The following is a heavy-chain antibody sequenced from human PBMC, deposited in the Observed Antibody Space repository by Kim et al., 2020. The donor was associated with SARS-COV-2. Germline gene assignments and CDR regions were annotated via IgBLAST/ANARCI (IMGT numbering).Heavy chain of an antibody. CDR2: IYYSGST. CDR1: GGSISSSSYY. CDR3: ARPMYYYDSSGYLRHAFDI. Sequence: SETLSLTCTVSGGSISSSSYYWGWIRQPPGKGLEWIGSIYYSGSTYYNPSLKSRVTISVDTSKNQFSLKLSSVTAADTAVYYCARPMYYYDSSGYLRHAFDIWGQGTMVTVSS. J-gene: IGHJ3*02. V-gene: IGHV4-39*01. D-gene: IGHD3-22*01.